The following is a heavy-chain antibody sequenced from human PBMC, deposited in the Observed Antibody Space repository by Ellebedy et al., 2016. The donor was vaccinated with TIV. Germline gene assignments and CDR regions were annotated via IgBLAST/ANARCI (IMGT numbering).Heavy chain of an antibody. J-gene: IGHJ4*02. D-gene: IGHD4-23*01. CDR1: GYTFTKYW. Sequence: GESLKISXKGSGYTFTKYWIGWVRQLPGKGLEWMAIIYPGDSDTRYSPSFQGRVTISADRSINTAYLEWNSSLRASDTATYYCAREGGDSGKSYFDSWGQGTLVTVTS. V-gene: IGHV5-51*01. CDR3: AREGGDSGKSYFDS. CDR2: IYPGDSDT.